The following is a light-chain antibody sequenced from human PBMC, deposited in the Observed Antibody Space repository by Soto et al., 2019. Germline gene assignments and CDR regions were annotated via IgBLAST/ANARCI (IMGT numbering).Light chain of an antibody. J-gene: IGKJ5*01. CDR1: QSLLHSSGNNY. Sequence: DLVMTQSPLSLPVTPGEPASISCRSSQSLLHSSGNNYLAWYVQKPGQSTQLLIDWGSTRASGTPDRFGGIESGTEFTLKTNRVESADFGVYYCMQGQQTPVTVGQGTLLDIK. V-gene: IGKV2-28*01. CDR3: MQGQQTPVT. CDR2: WGS.